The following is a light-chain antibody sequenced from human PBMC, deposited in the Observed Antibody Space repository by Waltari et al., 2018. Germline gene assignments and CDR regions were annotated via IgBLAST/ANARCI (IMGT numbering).Light chain of an antibody. Sequence: EIVMTQSPATLSVPPGERATLSCRASQSVSSNLAWYQQKPGQAPRLLIYGASTRATGIPARFSGSGSGTEFTLTISSLQSEDFAVYYCQQYNNWHITFGQGTRLEIK. CDR1: QSVSSN. CDR3: QQYNNWHIT. J-gene: IGKJ5*01. V-gene: IGKV3-15*01. CDR2: GAS.